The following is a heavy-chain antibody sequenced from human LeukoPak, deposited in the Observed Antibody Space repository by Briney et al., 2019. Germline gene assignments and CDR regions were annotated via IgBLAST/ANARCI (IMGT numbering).Heavy chain of an antibody. D-gene: IGHD4-23*01. CDR3: ARADYGGNSGFDY. Sequence: GGSLRLSCAASGFTFSSYAMHWVRQAPGKGLEWVAVISYDGSNKYYADSVKGRFTISRDNSKNTLYLQMNSLRAEDTAVYYCARADYGGNSGFDYWGQGPLVTVSS. CDR2: ISYDGSNK. CDR1: GFTFSSYA. J-gene: IGHJ4*02. V-gene: IGHV3-30*04.